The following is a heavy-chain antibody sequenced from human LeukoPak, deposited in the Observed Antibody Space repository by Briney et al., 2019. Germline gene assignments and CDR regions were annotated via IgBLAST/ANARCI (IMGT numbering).Heavy chain of an antibody. CDR3: AHMVRGVIITGIYYFDY. CDR2: IYYSGST. D-gene: IGHD3-10*01. V-gene: IGHV4-39*01. CDR1: GGSISSSSYY. Sequence: PSETLSLTCTVSGGSISSSSYYWGWIRQPPGKGLEWIGSIYYSGSTYYNPSLKSRVTISVDTSKNQFSLKLSSVTAADTAVYYCAHMVRGVIITGIYYFDYWGQGTLVTVSS. J-gene: IGHJ4*02.